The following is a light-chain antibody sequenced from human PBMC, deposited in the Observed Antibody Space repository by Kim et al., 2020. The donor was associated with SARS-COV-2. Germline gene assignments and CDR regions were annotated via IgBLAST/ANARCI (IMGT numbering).Light chain of an antibody. J-gene: IGKJ3*01. CDR2: GAS. Sequence: EIVMTQSPATLSVSPGERATLSCRASQSVSSNLAWYQQKPGQAPRLLIYGASTRATGIPARFSGSGSGTECTLTISSLQSEDFAVYYCQQYNNWSFGPGTKVDIK. V-gene: IGKV3D-15*01. CDR3: QQYNNWS. CDR1: QSVSSN.